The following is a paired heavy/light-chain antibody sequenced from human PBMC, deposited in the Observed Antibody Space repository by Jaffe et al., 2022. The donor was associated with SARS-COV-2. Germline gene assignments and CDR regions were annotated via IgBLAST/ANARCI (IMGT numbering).Heavy chain of an antibody. J-gene: IGHJ3*02. CDR1: GFTFSSYA. D-gene: IGHD3-10*01. Sequence: EVQLLESGGGLVQPGGSLRLSCAASGFTFSSYAMNWVRQAPGEGLEWVSTTSNTGGSTYYADSVKGRFTISRDNSKNTLYLHMSSLRAEDTAVYHCAKDRGGLLLRGNAFDMWGQGTMVTVSS. CDR2: TSNTGGST. V-gene: IGHV3-23*01. CDR3: AKDRGGLLLRGNAFDM.
Light chain of an antibody. V-gene: IGLV1-40*01. Sequence: QSVLTQPPSVSGAPGQRVTISCTGSRSNIGAGSDVHWYQHLPGTAPKLLIYANSNRPSGVPDRFSGSKSGTSASLAITGLQAEDEADYYCQSYDSSLSGSVFGGGTKLTVL. CDR2: ANS. CDR3: QSYDSSLSGSV. CDR1: RSNIGAGSD. J-gene: IGLJ3*02.